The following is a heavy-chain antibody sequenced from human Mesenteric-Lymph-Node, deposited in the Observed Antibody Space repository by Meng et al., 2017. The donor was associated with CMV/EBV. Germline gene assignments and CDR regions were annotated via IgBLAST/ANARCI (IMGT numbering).Heavy chain of an antibody. V-gene: IGHV3-48*03. D-gene: IGHD3-22*01. CDR2: ISSSGSTI. Sequence: GGSLRLSCAASGFTFSSYEMNWVRQAPGKGLEWVSYISSSGSTIYYADSVKGRFTISRDNAKNSLYLQMNSLRAEDTAVYYCARDGYYYDSSGYQPYYFEYWGQGTLVTVSS. CDR1: GFTFSSYE. CDR3: ARDGYYYDSSGYQPYYFEY. J-gene: IGHJ4*02.